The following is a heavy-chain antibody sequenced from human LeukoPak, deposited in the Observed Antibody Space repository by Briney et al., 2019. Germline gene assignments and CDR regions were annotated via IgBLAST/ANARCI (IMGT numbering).Heavy chain of an antibody. Sequence: SETLSLTCTVSGGSISSSSYYWGWIRQPPGKGVEWIGSIYYGGSTYYNPSLKSRVTISVDTSKNQFSLKLRSVTAADTAVYYCASLERGYYYYMDVWGKGTTVTVSS. D-gene: IGHD3-3*01. CDR3: ASLERGYYYYMDV. CDR1: GGSISSSSYY. CDR2: IYYGGST. V-gene: IGHV4-39*01. J-gene: IGHJ6*03.